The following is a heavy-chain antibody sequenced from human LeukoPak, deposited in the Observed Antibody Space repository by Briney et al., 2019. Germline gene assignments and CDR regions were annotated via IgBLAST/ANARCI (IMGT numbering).Heavy chain of an antibody. D-gene: IGHD3-10*01. CDR1: EFTFSSCG. V-gene: IGHV3-23*01. CDR2: ISSGGDYT. J-gene: IGHJ2*01. Sequence: PGGSLRLSCAASEFTFSSCGMSWVRQAPGKGLEWVSSISSGGDYTYYADSVKDRFTISRDNSKNTPYLQMNSLRAEDTAVYYCAKIGVIGLWYFDLWGRGTLATVSS. CDR3: AKIGVIGLWYFDL.